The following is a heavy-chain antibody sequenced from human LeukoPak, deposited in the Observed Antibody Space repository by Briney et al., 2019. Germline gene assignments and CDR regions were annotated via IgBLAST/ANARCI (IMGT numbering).Heavy chain of an antibody. D-gene: IGHD3-3*01. J-gene: IGHJ2*01. CDR1: GYSFTSYW. Sequence: GESLKISCKGSGYSFTSYWIGWVRQMPGKGLEWMGIIYPGDSDTRYSPSFQGQVTISADKSISTAYLQWSSLKASDTAMYYCAKHMSEGRGLEPPGYYFAYGGRETRVPVPS. V-gene: IGHV5-51*01. CDR2: IYPGDSDT. CDR3: AKHMSEGRGLEPPGYYFAY.